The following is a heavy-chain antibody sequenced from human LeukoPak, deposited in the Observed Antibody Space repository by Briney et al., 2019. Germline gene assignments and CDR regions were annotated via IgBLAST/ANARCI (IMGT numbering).Heavy chain of an antibody. CDR2: VSNSGST. CDR3: ARPPRPYGNSGGFDI. J-gene: IGHJ3*02. V-gene: IGHV4-59*08. Sequence: KPSETLSLTCTVSGGSISTYYWSWIRQPPGKGLEWIGDVSNSGSTNYNPSLKSRVTISVDTSRNQFSLKLSSVTAADTAVYYCARPPRPYGNSGGFDIWGQGTMVTVSS. CDR1: GGSISTYY. D-gene: IGHD4-23*01.